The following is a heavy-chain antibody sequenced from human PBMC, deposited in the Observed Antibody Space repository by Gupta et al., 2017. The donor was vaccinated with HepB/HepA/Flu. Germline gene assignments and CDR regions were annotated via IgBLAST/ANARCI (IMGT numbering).Heavy chain of an antibody. J-gene: IGHJ6*03. V-gene: IGHV1-24*01. CDR1: GYTLTELS. Sequence: QVQLVQSGAEVKKPGASVKVSCKVSGYTLTELSMHWVRQAPGKGLEWMGGFDPEDGETIYAQKFQGRVTMTEDTSTDTAYMELSSLRSEDTAVYYCATVEYSGSQEVYYYYMDVWGKGTTVTVSS. CDR3: ATVEYSGSQEVYYYYMDV. D-gene: IGHD1-26*01. CDR2: FDPEDGET.